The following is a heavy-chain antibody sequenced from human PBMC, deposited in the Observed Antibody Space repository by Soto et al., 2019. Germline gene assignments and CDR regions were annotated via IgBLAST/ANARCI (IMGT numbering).Heavy chain of an antibody. CDR2: ISGSGLST. D-gene: IGHD6-13*01. J-gene: IGHJ4*02. V-gene: IGHV3-23*01. CDR1: GFTFSSYA. CDR3: AKGRGPYNSSWVREDY. Sequence: EVQLLESGGGLVQPGGSLRLSCAASGFTFSSYAMSWVRQAPGKGLEWVSAISGSGLSTYYPDSMKGRFTISRDNSKNTLYLQMNSPRPEDTAVYYCAKGRGPYNSSWVREDYWGQGTLVTVPS.